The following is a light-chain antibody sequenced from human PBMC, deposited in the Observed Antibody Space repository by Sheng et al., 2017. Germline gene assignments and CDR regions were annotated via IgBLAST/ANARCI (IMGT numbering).Light chain of an antibody. CDR1: QNVRTY. J-gene: IGKJ2*01. Sequence: DIQMTQSPSSLSASVGDRVTITCRASQNVRTYVNWYQQKPGKAPKLMIYAASNLQGGVPSRFSGSGSGTDFTLTIGSLQPEDSATYFCQQSYTFPYTFGQGTK. V-gene: IGKV1-39*01. CDR2: AAS. CDR3: QQSYTFPYT.